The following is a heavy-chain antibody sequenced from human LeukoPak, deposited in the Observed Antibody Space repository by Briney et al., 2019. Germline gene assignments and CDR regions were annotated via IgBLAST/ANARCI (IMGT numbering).Heavy chain of an antibody. D-gene: IGHD1-26*01. V-gene: IGHV1-2*02. Sequence: ASVKVSCKASGYTFTGYYMHWVRQAPGQGLEWMGWINPNSGGTNYAQKLQGRVTMTTDTSTSTAYMELRSLRSDDTAVYYCAREGGSYWRAAVMGGDYWGQGTLVTVSS. J-gene: IGHJ4*02. CDR3: AREGGSYWRAAVMGGDY. CDR1: GYTFTGYY. CDR2: INPNSGGT.